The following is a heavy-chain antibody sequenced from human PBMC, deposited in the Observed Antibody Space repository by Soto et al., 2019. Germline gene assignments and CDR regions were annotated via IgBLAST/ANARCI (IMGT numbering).Heavy chain of an antibody. CDR2: INPNSGGT. CDR3: ARGYRSGSYYVHDFDY. J-gene: IGHJ4*02. V-gene: IGHV1-2*04. Sequence: GASVKVSCKASGYTFTGYYMHWVRQAPGQGLEWMGWINPNSGGTNYAQKFQGWVTMTRDTSISTAYMELSRLRSDDTAVYYCARGYRSGSYYVHDFDYWGQGTLVTVSS. CDR1: GYTFTGYY. D-gene: IGHD3-10*01.